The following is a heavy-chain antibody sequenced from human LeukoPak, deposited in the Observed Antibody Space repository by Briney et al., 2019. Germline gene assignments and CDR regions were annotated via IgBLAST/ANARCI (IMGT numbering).Heavy chain of an antibody. CDR1: KFTFSNYA. Sequence: PGGSRRLSCAASKFTFSNYAMSWVRQAPGKGLEWVSAISGSGGSTYYADSVKGRFTISRDNSKNTLYLQMNSLRAEDTAVYYCAKSSGDDILTGYYIPGGFCDYWGQGTLVTVSS. CDR3: AKSSGDDILTGYYIPGGFCDY. V-gene: IGHV3-23*01. D-gene: IGHD3-9*01. CDR2: ISGSGGST. J-gene: IGHJ4*02.